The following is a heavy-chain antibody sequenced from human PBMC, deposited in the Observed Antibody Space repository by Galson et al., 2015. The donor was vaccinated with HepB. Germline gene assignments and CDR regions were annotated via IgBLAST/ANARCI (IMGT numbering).Heavy chain of an antibody. J-gene: IGHJ5*02. CDR1: GYTFNNYG. Sequence: SVKVSCKASGYTFNNYGINWVRQALGQGLEWIGWISVYNGDTNYAQRLQGRVTMTTDTSTNTAYMELRSLTSDDTAVYYCARVLQLNWLDPWGQGTLVTVSS. V-gene: IGHV1-18*01. CDR3: ARVLQLNWLDP. CDR2: ISVYNGDT. D-gene: IGHD3-10*01.